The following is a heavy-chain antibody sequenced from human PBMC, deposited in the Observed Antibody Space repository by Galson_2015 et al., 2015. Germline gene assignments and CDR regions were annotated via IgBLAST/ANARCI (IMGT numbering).Heavy chain of an antibody. CDR2: ISSSSSYI. Sequence: SLRLSCAASGFTFSTYAMTWVRQAPGKGLEWVSSISSSSSYIYYADSVKGRFTISRDNAKNSLYLQMNSLRAEDTAVYYCARAGYYYDSSGYYSYYIDSWGQGALVTVSS. J-gene: IGHJ4*02. D-gene: IGHD3-22*01. V-gene: IGHV3-21*01. CDR3: ARAGYYYDSSGYYSYYIDS. CDR1: GFTFSTYA.